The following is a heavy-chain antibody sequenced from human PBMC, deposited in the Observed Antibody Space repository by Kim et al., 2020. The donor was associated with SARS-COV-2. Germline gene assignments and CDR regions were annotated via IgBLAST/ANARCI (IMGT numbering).Heavy chain of an antibody. J-gene: IGHJ2*01. CDR1: GGSISSSSYY. CDR2: IYYSGST. V-gene: IGHV4-39*01. Sequence: SETLSLTCTVSGGSISSSSYYWGWIRQPPGKGLEWIGSIYYSGSTYYNPSLKSRVTISVDTSKNQFSLKLSSVTAADTAVYYCARIPLGYCSGGSCYSFWYFDLWGRGTLVTVSS. D-gene: IGHD2-15*01. CDR3: ARIPLGYCSGGSCYSFWYFDL.